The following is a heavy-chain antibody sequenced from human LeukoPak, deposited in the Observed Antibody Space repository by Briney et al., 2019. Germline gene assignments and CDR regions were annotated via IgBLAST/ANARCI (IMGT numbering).Heavy chain of an antibody. V-gene: IGHV4-34*01. CDR1: GGSFSGYY. CDR2: INHSGST. D-gene: IGHD3-3*01. J-gene: IGHJ3*02. CDR3: ARRRYYDFWSGYLGPDAFDI. Sequence: PSETLSLTCALYGGSFSGYYWSWIRQPPGKGLEWIGEINHSGSTNYNPSLKSRVTISVDTSKTQFSLKLSSVTAADTAVYYCARRRYYDFWSGYLGPDAFDIWGQGTMVTVSS.